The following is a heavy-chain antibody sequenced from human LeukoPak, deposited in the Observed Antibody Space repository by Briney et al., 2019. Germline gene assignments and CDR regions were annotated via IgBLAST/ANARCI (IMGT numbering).Heavy chain of an antibody. CDR3: AREKSWSRDY. D-gene: IGHD2-8*01. V-gene: IGHV3-7*01. CDR2: IKQDGSEN. CDR1: GFTFSSYA. Sequence: GGSLRLSCAASGFTFSSYAMSWVRQAPGKGLEWVANIKQDGSENYYVDSVKGRFTISRDNAKNSLYLQMNSLRAEDTAVYYCAREKSWSRDYWGQGTLVTVSS. J-gene: IGHJ4*02.